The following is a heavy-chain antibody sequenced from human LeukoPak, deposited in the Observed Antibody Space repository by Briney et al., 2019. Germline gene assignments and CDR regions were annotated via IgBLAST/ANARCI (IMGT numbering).Heavy chain of an antibody. CDR3: ARLGYCSSTSCLDY. V-gene: IGHV1-69*13. Sequence: GASVKVSCKASGGTLSSYAISWVRQAPGQGLEWMGGIIPIFGTANYAQKFQGRVTITADESTSTAYMELSSLRSEDTAVYYCARLGYCSSTSCLDYWGQGTLVTVSS. D-gene: IGHD2-2*01. J-gene: IGHJ4*02. CDR2: IIPIFGTA. CDR1: GGTLSSYA.